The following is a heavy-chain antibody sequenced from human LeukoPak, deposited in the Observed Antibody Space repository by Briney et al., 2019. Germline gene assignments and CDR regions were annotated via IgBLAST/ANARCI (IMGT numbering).Heavy chain of an antibody. Sequence: PSETLSLTCAVYGGSFSGYYWSWIRQPPGKGLEWIGEINHSGSTNYNPSLKSRVTISVDTSKNQFSLKLSSVTAADTAVYYCARHPSTYGRLRSWFDPWGQGTLVTVSS. CDR1: GGSFSGYY. CDR3: ARHPSTYGRLRSWFDP. D-gene: IGHD4-17*01. V-gene: IGHV4-34*01. J-gene: IGHJ5*02. CDR2: INHSGST.